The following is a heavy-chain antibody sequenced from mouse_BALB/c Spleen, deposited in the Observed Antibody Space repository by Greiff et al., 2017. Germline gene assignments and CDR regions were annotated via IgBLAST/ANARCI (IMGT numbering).Heavy chain of an antibody. V-gene: IGHV5-4*02. CDR1: GFTFSDYY. J-gene: IGHJ4*01. CDR2: ISDGGSYT. Sequence: EVKVVESGGGLVKPGGSLKLSCAASGFTFSDYYMYWVRQTPEKRLEWVATISDGGSYTYYPDSVKGRFTISRDNAKNNLYLQMSSLKSEDTAMYYCAREGYGGAMDYWGQGTSVTVSS. CDR3: AREGYGGAMDY. D-gene: IGHD1-1*02.